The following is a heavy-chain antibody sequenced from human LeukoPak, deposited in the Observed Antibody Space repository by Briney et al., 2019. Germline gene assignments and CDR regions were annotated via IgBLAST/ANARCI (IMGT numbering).Heavy chain of an antibody. CDR3: ARHFTTMTPWYFDY. J-gene: IGHJ4*02. V-gene: IGHV4-39*01. Sequence: SETLSLTCTVSGGSIISADHYWSWIRQPPGKGLEWIVYIFYSGSTYHNPSLKSRVTISVDTSKNQFSLKLSSVTAADTAVYYCARHFTTMTPWYFDYWGQGTLVTVSS. CDR1: GGSIISADHY. D-gene: IGHD4-17*01. CDR2: IFYSGST.